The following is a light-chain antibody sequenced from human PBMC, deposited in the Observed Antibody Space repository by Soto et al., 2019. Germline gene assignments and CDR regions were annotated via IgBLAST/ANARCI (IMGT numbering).Light chain of an antibody. V-gene: IGKV1-5*03. J-gene: IGKJ1*01. CDR3: QQYNDDPLT. CDR2: KES. CDR1: QSISSR. Sequence: DIKMTQSPSTLSAAVGDRVTITCRASQSISSRLAWYQQKPGKAPKLLIYKESSLESGVPSTFSGSGSGTEFTLTISSRQPDDFAMYYCQQYNDDPLTFGQGTKGEIK.